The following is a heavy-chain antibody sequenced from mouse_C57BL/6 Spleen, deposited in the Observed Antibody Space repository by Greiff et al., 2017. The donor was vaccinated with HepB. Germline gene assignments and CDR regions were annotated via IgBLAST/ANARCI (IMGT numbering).Heavy chain of an antibody. CDR1: GYTFTSYW. CDR2: IHPNSGST. CDR3: ASRTVVATDWYFDV. V-gene: IGHV1-64*01. J-gene: IGHJ1*03. Sequence: QVQLQQPGAELVKPGASVKLSCKASGYTFTSYWMHWVKQRPGQGLEWIGMIHPNSGSTNYNEKFKSKATLTVDKSSSTAYMQLSSLTSEDSAVYYCASRTVVATDWYFDVWGTGTTVTVSS. D-gene: IGHD1-1*01.